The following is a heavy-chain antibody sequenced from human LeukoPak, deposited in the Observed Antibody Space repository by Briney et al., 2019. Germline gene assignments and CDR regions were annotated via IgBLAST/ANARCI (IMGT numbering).Heavy chain of an antibody. CDR3: ARLMTTSS. V-gene: IGHV3-48*03. CDR1: GFTVSNSW. D-gene: IGHD4-17*01. Sequence: GGSLRLSCAASGFTVSNSWMNWVRQAPGKGLEWVSYISSSGSTIYYADSAKGRFTISRDNAKNSLYLQMNSLRAEDTAVYYCARLMTTSSWGQGTLVTVSS. J-gene: IGHJ4*02. CDR2: ISSSGSTI.